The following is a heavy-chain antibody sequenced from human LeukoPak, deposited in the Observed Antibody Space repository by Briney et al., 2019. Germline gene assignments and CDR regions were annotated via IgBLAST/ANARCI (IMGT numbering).Heavy chain of an antibody. CDR3: ARQSTIAAARIDP. D-gene: IGHD6-25*01. Sequence: PSETLSLTCTVSGGSISDSNYYWGWIRQPPGRRLEWIANIYYSGTAYYSPSLKSRPTVPIDTSKHQFSLKLNSVTAADTAVYYCARQSTIAAARIDPWGQGTLVTVSS. J-gene: IGHJ5*02. V-gene: IGHV4-39*01. CDR1: GGSISDSNYY. CDR2: IYYSGTA.